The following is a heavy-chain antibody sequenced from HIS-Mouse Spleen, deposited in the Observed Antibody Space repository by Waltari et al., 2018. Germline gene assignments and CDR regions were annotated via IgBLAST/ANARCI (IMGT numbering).Heavy chain of an antibody. V-gene: IGHV4-39*07. J-gene: IGHJ2*01. CDR1: AGSSSSSSYY. CDR2: IYYSGST. D-gene: IGHD6-13*01. CDR3: AREIPYSSSWYDWYFDL. Sequence: QLQLQESGPGLVKPSETLSLTCPVPAGSSSSSSYYWGGIRQPPGKGLEWIGSIYYSGSTYYNPSLKSRVTISVDTSKNQFSLKLSSVTAADTAVYYCAREIPYSSSWYDWYFDLWGRGTLVTVSS.